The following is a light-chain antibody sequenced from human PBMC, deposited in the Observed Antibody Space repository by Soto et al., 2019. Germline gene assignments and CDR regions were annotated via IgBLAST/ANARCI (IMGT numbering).Light chain of an antibody. CDR1: QSVSSTY. Sequence: EIVLTQSPGTLSLSPGERATLSCRASQSVSSTYLAWYQQKPGQAPRLLIYRASTRATGVPDRFSGSGSGSDFTLTISRLEPEDVAVYYCQQYESSPPMYTFGQGTKLEIK. V-gene: IGKV3-20*01. CDR2: RAS. CDR3: QQYESSPPMYT. J-gene: IGKJ2*01.